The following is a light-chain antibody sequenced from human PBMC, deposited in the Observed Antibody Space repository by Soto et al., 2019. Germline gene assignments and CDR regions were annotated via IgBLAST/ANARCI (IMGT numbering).Light chain of an antibody. V-gene: IGKV1-5*03. CDR1: QSISSW. CDR2: KAS. Sequence: DIQMTQSPSTLSASVGDRVTITCRASQSISSWLAWYQQKPGKAPNFLIYKASSLESGVPSRFRGSGSGTEFTLTISSLQPDDFATYYCQQYKSDPVTFGGGTTVAIK. J-gene: IGKJ4*01. CDR3: QQYKSDPVT.